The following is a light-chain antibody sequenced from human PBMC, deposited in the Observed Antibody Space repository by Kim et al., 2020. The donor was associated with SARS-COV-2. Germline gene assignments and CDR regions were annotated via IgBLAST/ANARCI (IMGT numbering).Light chain of an antibody. V-gene: IGLV2-11*03. J-gene: IGLJ3*02. CDR1: SSDIGTYKY. Sequence: GQSVNISCTRTSSDIGTYKYVSWYQQHPGKAPKLVIYDVNARPSGVPDRFSGSKSGNTASLTISGLQADDEADYYCCSYAGTYIWLFGGGTQLTVL. CDR2: DVN. CDR3: CSYAGTYIWL.